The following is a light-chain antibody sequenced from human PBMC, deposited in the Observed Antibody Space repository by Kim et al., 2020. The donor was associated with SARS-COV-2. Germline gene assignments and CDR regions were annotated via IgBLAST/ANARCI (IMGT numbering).Light chain of an antibody. V-gene: IGKV1-33*01. J-gene: IGKJ1*01. Sequence: DIQMTQSPSSLSASVGDRVTITCQASQYISNFLNWYQQKPGRAPKLLIYDASSLTTGVPSRFSGSGSGTDLTFTISSLQPEDIATYYCHRFDHLPFGRGTKVDIK. CDR1: QYISNF. CDR2: DAS. CDR3: HRFDHLP.